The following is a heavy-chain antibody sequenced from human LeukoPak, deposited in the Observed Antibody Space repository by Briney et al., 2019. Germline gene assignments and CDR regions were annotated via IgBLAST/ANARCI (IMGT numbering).Heavy chain of an antibody. Sequence: GESLRLSCATSGFTFSRYAMSWVRQAPGKGLEWVSVISGSGGGTYYADSLKGRFTISRDNAKNTLFLQMISLTAEDTAVYYCARRRNSSDGMAFDYWGQGTLVTVSS. V-gene: IGHV3-23*01. CDR2: ISGSGGGT. D-gene: IGHD3-22*01. CDR3: ARRRNSSDGMAFDY. J-gene: IGHJ4*02. CDR1: GFTFSRYA.